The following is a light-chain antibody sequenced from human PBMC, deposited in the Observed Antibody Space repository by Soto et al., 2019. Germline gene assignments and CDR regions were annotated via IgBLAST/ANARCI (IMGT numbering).Light chain of an antibody. CDR3: QQYGSSPLT. Sequence: EVLLTQSPGTLSLCPGQRATLSCRASQSVSFNYLDWYQQKPGQAPRLLIYAASRRATGIPDRFSGSASGTDFTLTINRLEPEDAAVYYCQQYGSSPLTFGGGARVEI. CDR1: QSVSFNY. CDR2: AAS. J-gene: IGKJ4*01. V-gene: IGKV3-20*01.